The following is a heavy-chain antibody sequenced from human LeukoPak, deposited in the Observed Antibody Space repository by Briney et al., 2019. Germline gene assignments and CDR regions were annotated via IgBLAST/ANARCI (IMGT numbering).Heavy chain of an antibody. CDR2: IYHSGST. Sequence: SETLSLTCTVSGGSISSYYWSWIRQPPGKGLEWIGYIYHSGSTYYNPSLKSRVTISVDRSKNQFSLKLSSVTAADTAVYYCARRDYYDSSGYGYWGQGTLATVSS. CDR1: GGSISSYY. CDR3: ARRDYYDSSGYGY. V-gene: IGHV4-59*12. D-gene: IGHD3-22*01. J-gene: IGHJ4*02.